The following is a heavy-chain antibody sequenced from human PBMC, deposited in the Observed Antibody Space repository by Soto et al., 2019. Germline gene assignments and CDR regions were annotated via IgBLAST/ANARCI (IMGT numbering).Heavy chain of an antibody. CDR2: IYYRGST. Sequence: SETLSLTCTVSAASISSSTAYWVWIRQSPGKGLEWIGSIYYRGSTYYSPSLKSRVTISVDTSKNQILLKLSSVTAADTAVYYCAEGLSSYAMDVWGQGTTVTVSS. CDR3: AEGLSSYAMDV. V-gene: IGHV4-39*01. J-gene: IGHJ6*02. D-gene: IGHD6-6*01. CDR1: AASISSSTAY.